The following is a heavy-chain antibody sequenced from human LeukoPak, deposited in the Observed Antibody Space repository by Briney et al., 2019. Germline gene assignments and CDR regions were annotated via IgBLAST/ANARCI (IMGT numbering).Heavy chain of an antibody. CDR1: GFTFDDYA. V-gene: IGHV3-74*01. CDR3: ARGVRDYGDK. CDR2: INSDGSST. J-gene: IGHJ4*02. D-gene: IGHD4-23*01. Sequence: PGGSLRLSCAASGFTFDDYAMNWVRQAPGKGLVWVSRINSDGSSTSYADSVKGRFTISRDNAKNTLYLQMNSLRAEDTAVYYCARGVRDYGDKWGQGTLVTVSS.